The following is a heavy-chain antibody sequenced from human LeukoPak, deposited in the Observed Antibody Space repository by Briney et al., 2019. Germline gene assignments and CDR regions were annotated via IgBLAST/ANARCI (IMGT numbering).Heavy chain of an antibody. CDR1: GNSFTRYW. V-gene: IGHV5-51*01. J-gene: IGHJ3*02. Sequence: GESLKVSCKSSGNSFTRYWIGWVRQMPGKGLEWMGIIYPGDSDTRYSPSFQGQVTISADKSISTAYLQWSSLKASDTAMYYCARPGFRYYDSSGYPHDAFDIWGQGTMVTVSS. CDR2: IYPGDSDT. D-gene: IGHD3-22*01. CDR3: ARPGFRYYDSSGYPHDAFDI.